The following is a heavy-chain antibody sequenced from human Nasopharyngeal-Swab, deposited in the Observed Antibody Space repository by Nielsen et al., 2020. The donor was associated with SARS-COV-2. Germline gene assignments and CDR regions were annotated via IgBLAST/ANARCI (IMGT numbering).Heavy chain of an antibody. CDR3: ARLLSGTKPPHDAFDI. CDR1: GGSISSYY. CDR2: IFYSGST. D-gene: IGHD1-26*01. Sequence: SETLSLTCTVSGGSISSYYWSWIRQPPGKGLEWIGHIFYSGSTNYNPSLKSRVTISIDTTRNQFSLKLSSLTAADTAVYYCARLLSGTKPPHDAFDIWGQGTMVTVSS. J-gene: IGHJ3*02. V-gene: IGHV4-59*08.